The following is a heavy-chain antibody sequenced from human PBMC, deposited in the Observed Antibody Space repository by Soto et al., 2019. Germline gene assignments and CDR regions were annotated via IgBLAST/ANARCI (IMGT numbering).Heavy chain of an antibody. CDR2: IYYSGST. CDR3: ARDKARYFAWAPTPLSDY. Sequence: SETLSLTCTVSGGSISSSSYYWGWIRQPPGKGLEWIGSIYYSGSTYYNPSLRSRVTISVDTSKNQFSLKLSSVTAVDTAVYYCARDKARYFAWAPTPLSDYWGQGTLVTVSS. J-gene: IGHJ4*02. V-gene: IGHV4-39*02. D-gene: IGHD3-9*01. CDR1: GGSISSSSYY.